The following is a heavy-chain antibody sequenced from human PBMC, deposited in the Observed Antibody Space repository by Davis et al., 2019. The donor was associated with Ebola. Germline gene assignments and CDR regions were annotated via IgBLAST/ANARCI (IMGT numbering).Heavy chain of an antibody. D-gene: IGHD5-18*01. Sequence: MPGGSLRLSCTVSGGSISSSSYYWGWIRQPPGKGLEWIGSIYYSGSTYYNPSLKSRVTISVDTSKNQFSLKLSSVTAADTAVYYCARRVDTAMVRVFDYWGQGTLVTVSS. J-gene: IGHJ4*02. CDR2: IYYSGST. V-gene: IGHV4-39*01. CDR1: GGSISSSSYY. CDR3: ARRVDTAMVRVFDY.